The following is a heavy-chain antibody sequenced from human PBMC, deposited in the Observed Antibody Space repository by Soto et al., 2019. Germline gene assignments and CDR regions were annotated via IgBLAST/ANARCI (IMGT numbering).Heavy chain of an antibody. CDR2: IYYSGST. J-gene: IGHJ5*02. CDR1: GGSISSSSYY. CDR3: ATRGDHVLLWFGEWGDWFDP. V-gene: IGHV4-39*01. Sequence: QLQLQESGPGLVKPSDTLSLTCTVSGGSISSSSYYWGWIRQPPGKGLEWIGSIYYSGSTYYNPSLKSRVTSAVDTSKNQVSLKLSSVTAADTTVYSCATRGDHVLLWFGEWGDWFDPWGQGTLVTVSS. D-gene: IGHD3-10*01.